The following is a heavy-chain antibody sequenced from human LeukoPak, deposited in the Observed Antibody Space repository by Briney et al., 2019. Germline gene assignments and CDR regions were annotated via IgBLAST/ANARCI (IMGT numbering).Heavy chain of an antibody. CDR2: IKSKTDGGTT. Sequence: GGSLRLSCAASGFTFSNAWMSWVRQAPGKGLEWVGRIKSKTDGGTTDYAAPVKGRFTISRDDSKNTLYLQMNSLKIEDTAVYYCTTAGFDSGGYWLNWGQGTLVTVSS. CDR3: TTAGFDSGGYWLN. J-gene: IGHJ4*02. D-gene: IGHD3-22*01. CDR1: GFTFSNAW. V-gene: IGHV3-15*01.